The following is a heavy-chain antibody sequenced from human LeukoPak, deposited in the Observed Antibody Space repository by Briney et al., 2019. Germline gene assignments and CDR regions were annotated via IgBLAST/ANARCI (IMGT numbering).Heavy chain of an antibody. Sequence: ASVKVSCKASGYTFTSYSMNWVRQAPGQGLEWMGWINTNTGNPTYAQGFTGRFVFSLDTSVSTAYLQISSLKAEDTAVYYCTRGSTSRFGGLLNDYWGQGTLVTVSS. CDR1: GYTFTSYS. CDR3: TRGSTSRFGGLLNDY. J-gene: IGHJ4*02. CDR2: INTNTGNP. V-gene: IGHV7-4-1*02. D-gene: IGHD3-10*01.